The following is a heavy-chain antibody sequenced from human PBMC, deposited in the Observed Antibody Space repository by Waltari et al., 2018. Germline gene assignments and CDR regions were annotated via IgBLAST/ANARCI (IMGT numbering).Heavy chain of an antibody. Sequence: EVQLVESGGGLVKPGGSLRLSCAASGFTFSSYSMNWVRQAPGKGLEWVSSISSSSSYIYYADSVKGRFTISRDNAKNSLYLQMNSLRAEDTAVYYCARDPGDILTGFDYWGQGTLVTVSS. CDR2: ISSSSSYI. J-gene: IGHJ4*02. V-gene: IGHV3-21*01. CDR1: GFTFSSYS. CDR3: ARDPGDILTGFDY. D-gene: IGHD3-9*01.